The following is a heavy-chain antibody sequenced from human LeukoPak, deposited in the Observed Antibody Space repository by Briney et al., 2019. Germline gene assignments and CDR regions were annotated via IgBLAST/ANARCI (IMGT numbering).Heavy chain of an antibody. Sequence: SETLSLTCTVSGGSISSYYWSWIRQPAGKGLEWIGRIYTSGSTNYNPSLKSRVTMSVDTSKNQFSLKLSSVTAADTAVYYCARDRAGRIAARTTFDYWGQGTLVTVSS. D-gene: IGHD6-6*01. CDR3: ARDRAGRIAARTTFDY. V-gene: IGHV4-4*07. CDR1: GGSISSYY. J-gene: IGHJ4*02. CDR2: IYTSGST.